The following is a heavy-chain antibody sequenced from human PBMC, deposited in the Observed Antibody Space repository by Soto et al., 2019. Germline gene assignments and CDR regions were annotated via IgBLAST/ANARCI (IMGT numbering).Heavy chain of an antibody. V-gene: IGHV1-69*13. CDR2: IIPIFGTA. D-gene: IGHD3-10*01. CDR1: GGTFSSYA. CDR3: ARSSYYGSGSYDYYYGMDV. J-gene: IGHJ6*02. Sequence: VKVSCKASGGTFSSYAISWVRQAPGQGLEWMGGIIPIFGTANYAQKFQGRVTITADESTSTAYMELSSLRSEDTAVYYCARSSYYGSGSYDYYYGMDVWGQGTTVTVSS.